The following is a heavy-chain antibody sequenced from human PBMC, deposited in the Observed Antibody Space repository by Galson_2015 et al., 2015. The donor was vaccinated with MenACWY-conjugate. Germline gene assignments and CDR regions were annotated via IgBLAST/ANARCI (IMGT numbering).Heavy chain of an antibody. CDR3: ASVVQLWYYFDY. CDR2: IIPILDKT. J-gene: IGHJ4*02. D-gene: IGHD5-18*01. Sequence: SVKVSCKASGYTFTTYGISWVRQAPGQGLEWMGRIIPILDKTNYAQTFQDRVTITADKSTSTAYMELSSLRSEDTAVYYCASVVQLWYYFDYWGQGTLVTVSS. V-gene: IGHV1-69*04. CDR1: GYTFTTYG.